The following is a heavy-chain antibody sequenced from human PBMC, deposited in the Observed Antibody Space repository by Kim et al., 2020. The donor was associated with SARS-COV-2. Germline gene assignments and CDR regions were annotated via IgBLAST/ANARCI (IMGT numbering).Heavy chain of an antibody. CDR2: IIPIFGTA. CDR3: ASADIVVVPAAFPYYGMDV. D-gene: IGHD2-2*01. Sequence: SVKVSCKASGGTFSSYAISWVRQAPGQGLEWMGGIIPIFGTANYAQKFQGRVTITADESTSTAYMELSSLRSEDTAVYYCASADIVVVPAAFPYYGMDVWGQGTTVTVSS. CDR1: GGTFSSYA. V-gene: IGHV1-69*13. J-gene: IGHJ6*02.